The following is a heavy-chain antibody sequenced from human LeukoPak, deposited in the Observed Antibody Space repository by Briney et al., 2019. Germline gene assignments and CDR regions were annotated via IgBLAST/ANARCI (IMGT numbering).Heavy chain of an antibody. CDR1: GFTFSNFW. CDR3: ASGWGPMVVSY. J-gene: IGHJ4*02. D-gene: IGHD2-15*01. V-gene: IGHV3-7*01. CDR2: IKQDGTEK. Sequence: GGSLRLSCAASGFTFSNFWMIWVRQAPGKGLEWVANIKQDGTEKHFVDSVEGRFTISIDNAKNSLYLQMNSRRVEDPAMYYCASGWGPMVVSYWGQGTLVTVSS.